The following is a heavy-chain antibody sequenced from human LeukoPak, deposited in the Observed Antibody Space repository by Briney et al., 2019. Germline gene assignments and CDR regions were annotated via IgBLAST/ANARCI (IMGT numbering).Heavy chain of an antibody. CDR1: GFTFSNYA. Sequence: GGSLKLSCAASGFTFSNYAMSWVRQAPGKGLEWVSGITSSSGGTLYADSVKGRVTVSRDNSKNKPYLQMNSLRAEDTAVYYCARDNWNDITGAFDVWGQGTVVSVSS. CDR3: ARDNWNDITGAFDV. CDR2: ITSSSGGT. V-gene: IGHV3-23*01. D-gene: IGHD1-1*01. J-gene: IGHJ3*01.